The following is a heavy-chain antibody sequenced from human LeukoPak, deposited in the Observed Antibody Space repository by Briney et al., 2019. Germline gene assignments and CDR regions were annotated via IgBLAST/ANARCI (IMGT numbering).Heavy chain of an antibody. V-gene: IGHV3-23*01. CDR2: ISGSGGST. CDR1: GFTFSSYA. CDR3: AKWGKYCSSTSCCTYFDY. Sequence: GGSLRLSCAASGFTFSSYAMSWVRQAPGKGLEWVSAISGSGGSTYYADSVKGRFTISRDNSKNTLYLQMNSLRAEDTAVYYCAKWGKYCSSTSCCTYFDYWGQGTLVTVSS. J-gene: IGHJ4*02. D-gene: IGHD2-2*02.